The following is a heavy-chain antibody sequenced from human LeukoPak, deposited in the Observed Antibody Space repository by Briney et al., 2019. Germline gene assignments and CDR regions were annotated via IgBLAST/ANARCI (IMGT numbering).Heavy chain of an antibody. J-gene: IGHJ4*02. V-gene: IGHV3-23*01. D-gene: IGHD1-26*01. CDR2: ISGSGGST. Sequence: GGSLRLSCAASGFTFSSYAMSWVRQAPGKGLEWVSAISGSGGSTYYADSVKGRFTISRDNSKNTLYLQMNSLRAEDTAVYYCAKDRYSGSYYGLFDYWGQGTLVTVSS. CDR1: GFTFSSYA. CDR3: AKDRYSGSYYGLFDY.